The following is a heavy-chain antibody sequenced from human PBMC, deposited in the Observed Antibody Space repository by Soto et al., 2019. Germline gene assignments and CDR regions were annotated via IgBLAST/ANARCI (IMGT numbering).Heavy chain of an antibody. CDR2: IYYSGST. Sequence: SETLSLTCTVSGGSISSGGYYWSSLRQHPGKGLEWIGYIYYSGSTYYNPSLKSRVTISVDTSKNQFSLKLSSVTAADTAVYYCARVYSSKGDWFDPWGQGTLVTVSS. D-gene: IGHD6-19*01. V-gene: IGHV4-31*03. CDR3: ARVYSSKGDWFDP. J-gene: IGHJ5*02. CDR1: GGSISSGGYY.